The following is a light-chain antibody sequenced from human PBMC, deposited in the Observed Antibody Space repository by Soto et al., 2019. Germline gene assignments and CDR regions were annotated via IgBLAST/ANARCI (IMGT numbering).Light chain of an antibody. CDR2: GAS. Sequence: DTRMTQSPSSLAASVGDRVTITCRASHSISRVLNWYQQKPGKAPKLLIYGASTLESGIQSRFSGSGSGSDFTFTINSLLPKAFATSHCEHSYNSPWSYSQVTGVFIK. CDR3: EHSYNSPWS. J-gene: IGKJ1*01. CDR1: HSISRV. V-gene: IGKV1-39*01.